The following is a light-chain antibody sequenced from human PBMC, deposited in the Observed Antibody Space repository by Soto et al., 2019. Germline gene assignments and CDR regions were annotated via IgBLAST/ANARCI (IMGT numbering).Light chain of an antibody. V-gene: IGKV4-1*01. CDR2: WAS. CDR1: QSALYSSNNKNY. Sequence: DIVMTQSPDSLAVSLGERATINCKSSQSALYSSNNKNYLAWYQQKPGQPPKLLIYWASTRESGVPDRFSGSGPGTDFTLTISSLQAEDVSVYYCQQYYSTPLTFGGGTKVEIK. CDR3: QQYYSTPLT. J-gene: IGKJ4*01.